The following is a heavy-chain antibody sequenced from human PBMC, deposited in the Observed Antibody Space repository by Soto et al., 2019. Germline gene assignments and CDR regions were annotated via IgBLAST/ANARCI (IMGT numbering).Heavy chain of an antibody. V-gene: IGHV4-30-4*08. D-gene: IGHD3-3*01. CDR1: GGSISSGDYY. Sequence: SETLSLTCTVSGGSISSGDYYWSWIRQHPGKGLEWIGYIYYSGSTNYNPSLKSRVTISVDTSKNQFSLKLSSVTAADTAVYYCARAGRSKNYDFWSGSEYYYMAVWGKGTTVTVSS. CDR3: ARAGRSKNYDFWSGSEYYYMAV. CDR2: IYYSGST. J-gene: IGHJ6*03.